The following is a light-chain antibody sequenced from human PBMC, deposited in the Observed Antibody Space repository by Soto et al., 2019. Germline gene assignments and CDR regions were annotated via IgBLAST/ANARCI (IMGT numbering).Light chain of an antibody. CDR3: SSYTSSSTYV. CDR2: DVN. Sequence: QSALTQPPSVSGSPGQSVAISCTGTSSDVGNSNGVSWYHQPPGTAPKLMIYDVNNRPSGVPDRFSGPKSGNTASLTISGLQAEDEGDYYCSSYTSSSTYVFGTGTKLTVL. V-gene: IGLV2-18*02. CDR1: SSDVGNSNG. J-gene: IGLJ1*01.